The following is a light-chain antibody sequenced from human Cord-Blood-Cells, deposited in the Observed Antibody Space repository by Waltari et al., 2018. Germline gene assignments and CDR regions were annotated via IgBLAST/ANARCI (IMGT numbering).Light chain of an antibody. CDR3: QQSYSTPIT. CDR1: QIISSY. Sequence: DIQMTQSPSSLSASVGDRVPIPCRASQIISSYLNWYTQKPGKAPKLLIYAASSLQSGVPSRFSGSGSGTDFTLTISSLQPEEFATYYCQQSYSTPITFGQGTRLEIK. J-gene: IGKJ5*01. V-gene: IGKV1-39*01. CDR2: AAS.